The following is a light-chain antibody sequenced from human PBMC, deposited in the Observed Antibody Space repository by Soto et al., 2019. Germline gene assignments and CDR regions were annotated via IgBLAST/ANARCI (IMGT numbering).Light chain of an antibody. CDR3: QKYNSYGT. V-gene: IGKV1-27*01. Sequence: DIQMTQSPSSLSASVGDRVTITCRANQGISNFLAWYQQKPGQVPKLLMYAASTLHSGVPSRFSGSRSGTDFTLTISSLQPEDVATYYCQKYNSYGTFGQGTKLEIK. J-gene: IGKJ2*01. CDR1: QGISNF. CDR2: AAS.